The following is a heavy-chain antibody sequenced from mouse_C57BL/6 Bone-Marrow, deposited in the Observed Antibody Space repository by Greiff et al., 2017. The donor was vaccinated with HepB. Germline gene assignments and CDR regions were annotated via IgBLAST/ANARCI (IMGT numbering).Heavy chain of an antibody. CDR2: IDPENGDT. CDR3: TAPFIATVVGYFDV. D-gene: IGHD1-1*01. J-gene: IGHJ1*03. CDR1: GFNIKDDY. V-gene: IGHV14-4*01. Sequence: VQLQQSGAELVRPGASVKLSCTASGFNIKDDYMHWVKQMPEQGLEWIGWIDPENGDTEYASKFQGNATITADTTYNTAYLQLSSLTSVDTAVYYCTAPFIATVVGYFDVWGTGTTVTVSS.